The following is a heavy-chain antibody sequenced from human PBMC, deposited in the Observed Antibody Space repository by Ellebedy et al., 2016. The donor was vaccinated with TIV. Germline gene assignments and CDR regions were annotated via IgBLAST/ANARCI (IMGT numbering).Heavy chain of an antibody. V-gene: IGHV1-2*02. CDR2: INPSSGGT. CDR1: GYTFTGHY. CDR3: ARGRTSRYDLAWFDP. D-gene: IGHD1-1*01. Sequence: AASVKVSCKSSGYTFTGHYMHWVRHAPGQGLEWMGWINPSSGGTDYAQKFQGRVTMTRDMSISTAYMALSRLKSDDTAVYYCARGRTSRYDLAWFDPWGQGTLVTVSS. J-gene: IGHJ5*02.